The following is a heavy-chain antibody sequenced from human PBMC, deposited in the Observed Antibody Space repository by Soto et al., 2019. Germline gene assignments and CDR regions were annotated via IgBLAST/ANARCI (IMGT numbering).Heavy chain of an antibody. CDR1: GFTFSSYA. Sequence: GSLRLSCAASGFTFSSYAMSWVRQAPGKGLEWVSAISGSGGSTYYADSVKGRFTISRDNSKNTLYLQMNSLRAEDTAVYYCAKAPHYGSGPPQNLWFDPWGQGTLVTVSS. V-gene: IGHV3-23*01. J-gene: IGHJ5*02. CDR2: ISGSGGST. D-gene: IGHD3-10*01. CDR3: AKAPHYGSGPPQNLWFDP.